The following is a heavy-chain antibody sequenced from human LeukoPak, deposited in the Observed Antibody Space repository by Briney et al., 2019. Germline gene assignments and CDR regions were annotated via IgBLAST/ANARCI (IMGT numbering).Heavy chain of an antibody. CDR1: GFTFSSFS. CDR3: ARDHYRFIDY. CDR2: ISYSSSTI. Sequence: GGSLRLSCAASGFTFSSFSMNWVRQAPGKGLEWVSYISYSSSTIYYAGSVKGRFTISRDNAKTSLYLQMNTLRDEDTAVYYCARDHYRFIDYWGQGTLVTVSS. D-gene: IGHD1-26*01. V-gene: IGHV3-48*02. J-gene: IGHJ4*02.